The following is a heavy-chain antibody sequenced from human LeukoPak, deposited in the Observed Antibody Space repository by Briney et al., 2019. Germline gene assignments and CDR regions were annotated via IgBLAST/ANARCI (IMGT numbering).Heavy chain of an antibody. Sequence: SETLSLTCTVSGGSISSGSYYWSWIRQPAGKGLEWIGRIYTSGSTNYNPSLKSRVTISVDTSKNQFSLKLSSVTAADTAVYYCAREAARRVYYYMDVWGKGTTVTVSS. CDR3: AREAARRVYYYMDV. V-gene: IGHV4-61*02. J-gene: IGHJ6*03. CDR2: IYTSGST. D-gene: IGHD6-6*01. CDR1: GGSISSGSYY.